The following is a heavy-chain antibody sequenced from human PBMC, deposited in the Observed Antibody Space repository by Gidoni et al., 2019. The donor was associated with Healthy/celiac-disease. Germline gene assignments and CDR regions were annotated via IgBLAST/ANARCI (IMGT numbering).Heavy chain of an antibody. Sequence: EVQLLESGGGLVQPGGSLRLSCAASGFPFRRYAMSWVRQAPGKGLEWVSAISGSGGSTYYADSVKGRFTISRDNSKNTLYLQMNSLRAEDTAVYYCAKDGANWGSLPAPSLGDWYFDLWGRGTLVTVSS. CDR2: ISGSGGST. CDR1: GFPFRRYA. J-gene: IGHJ2*01. D-gene: IGHD7-27*01. V-gene: IGHV3-23*01. CDR3: AKDGANWGSLPAPSLGDWYFDL.